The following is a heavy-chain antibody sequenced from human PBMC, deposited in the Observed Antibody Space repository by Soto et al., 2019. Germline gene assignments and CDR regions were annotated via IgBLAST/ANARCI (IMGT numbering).Heavy chain of an antibody. V-gene: IGHV1-69*13. CDR1: GGTFSSYA. Sequence: GASVKVSCKASGGTFSSYAISWVRQAPGQGLEWMGGIIPIFGTANYAQKFQGRVTITADESTSTAYMELSSLRSEDTAVYYCASASTGIAVADDHDPFDIWGQGTMVTVSS. J-gene: IGHJ3*02. CDR2: IIPIFGTA. D-gene: IGHD6-19*01. CDR3: ASASTGIAVADDHDPFDI.